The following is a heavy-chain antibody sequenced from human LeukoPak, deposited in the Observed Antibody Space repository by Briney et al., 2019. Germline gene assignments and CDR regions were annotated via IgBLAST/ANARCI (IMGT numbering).Heavy chain of an antibody. D-gene: IGHD6-19*01. CDR2: INPNSGGT. J-gene: IGHJ3*02. CDR3: ARGGQWREYDAFDI. V-gene: IGHV1-2*02. CDR1: GYTFTGYY. Sequence: ASVKVSCKASGYTFTGYYMHWVRQAPGQGLEWMGWINPNSGGTNYAQKFQGRFTMTRDTSISTAYMELSRLRSDDTAVYYCARGGQWREYDAFDIWGQGTMVTVSS.